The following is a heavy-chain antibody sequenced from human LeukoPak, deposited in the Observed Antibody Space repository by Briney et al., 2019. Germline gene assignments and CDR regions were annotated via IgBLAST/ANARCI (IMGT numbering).Heavy chain of an antibody. J-gene: IGHJ4*02. CDR2: IYYSGST. CDR1: GGSISSSSYY. Sequence: SETLSLTCTVSGGSISSSSYYWGWIRQPPGKGLEWIGSIYYSGSTYYNPSLKSRVTISVDTSKNQFSLKLSSVTAADTAVYYCARSPRDGQLWSFGYFDYWGQGTLVTVSS. CDR3: ARSPRDGQLWSFGYFDY. V-gene: IGHV4-39*01. D-gene: IGHD5-18*01.